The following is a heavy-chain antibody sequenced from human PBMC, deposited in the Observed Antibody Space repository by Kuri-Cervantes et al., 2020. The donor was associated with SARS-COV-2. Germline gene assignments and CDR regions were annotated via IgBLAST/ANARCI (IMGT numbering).Heavy chain of an antibody. J-gene: IGHJ4*02. CDR2: VKTNSGNT. D-gene: IGHD2-21*01. CDR1: GYTFTNYD. CDR3: YCAPKEGFDS. Sequence: ASVKVSCKASGYTFTNYDINWVRQATGQGLEWMGMVKTNSGNTLYAQIFQGRVTMTRDTSTSTVYLELSSLTSEDTAIYYCYCAPKEGFDSWGQGTLVTVSS. V-gene: IGHV1-8*01.